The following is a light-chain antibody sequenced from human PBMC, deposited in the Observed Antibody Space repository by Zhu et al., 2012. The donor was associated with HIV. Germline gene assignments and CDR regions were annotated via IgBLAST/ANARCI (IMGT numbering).Light chain of an antibody. CDR1: QSVSS. V-gene: IGKV3-20*01. J-gene: IGKJ3*01. CDR3: QQYGDSVT. Sequence: EIVLTQYPGTLSLSPGDKTILSCKASQSVSSLAWYQQKPGQAPSLVIYGVSNRATGIPDRFSGSGSGTDFTLTIRRLEPEDFAVYYCQQYGDSVTFGPGIRVDFK. CDR2: GVS.